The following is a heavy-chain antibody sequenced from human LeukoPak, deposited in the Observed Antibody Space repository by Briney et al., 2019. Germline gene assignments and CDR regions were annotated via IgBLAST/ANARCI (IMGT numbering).Heavy chain of an antibody. CDR3: ARSPSASTPYYFDY. V-gene: IGHV1-46*01. CDR2: INPSGGTT. D-gene: IGHD3-16*01. CDR1: GYTFTSYY. Sequence: ASVKVSCKASGYTFTSYYMHWVRQAPGQGLEWMGIINPSGGTTNYARKFQGRVTMTRDTSTGTVYLDLSSLRSEDTAVYYCARSPSASTPYYFDYWGQGTLVTVSS. J-gene: IGHJ4*02.